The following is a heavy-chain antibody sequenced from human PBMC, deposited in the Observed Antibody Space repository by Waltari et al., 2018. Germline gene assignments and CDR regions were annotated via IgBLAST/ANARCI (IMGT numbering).Heavy chain of an antibody. Sequence: QVQLQESGPGLVKPSETLSLTCTVSGGSISSYYWSWIRQPPGKGLEWIGYIYYSGSTNYNPSLKSRVTISVDTSKNQFSLKLSSVTAADTAVYYCARDRGYSYGLDYGMDVWGQGTTVTVSS. V-gene: IGHV4-59*01. CDR2: IYYSGST. D-gene: IGHD5-18*01. CDR1: GGSISSYY. CDR3: ARDRGYSYGLDYGMDV. J-gene: IGHJ6*02.